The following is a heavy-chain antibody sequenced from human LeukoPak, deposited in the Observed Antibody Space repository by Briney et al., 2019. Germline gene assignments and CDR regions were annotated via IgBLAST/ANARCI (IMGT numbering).Heavy chain of an antibody. D-gene: IGHD4-17*01. J-gene: IGHJ4*02. Sequence: ASVKVSCKASGGTFSSYAISWVRQAPGQGLEWMGGIIPIFGTANYAQKFQGRVTIIADKSTSTAYMELSSLRSEDTAVYYCARDGDYGDYVPYYWGQGTLVTVSS. CDR2: IIPIFGTA. CDR1: GGTFSSYA. CDR3: ARDGDYGDYVPYY. V-gene: IGHV1-69*06.